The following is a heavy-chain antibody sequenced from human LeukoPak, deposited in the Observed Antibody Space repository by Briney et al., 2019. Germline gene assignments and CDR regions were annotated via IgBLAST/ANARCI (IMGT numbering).Heavy chain of an antibody. J-gene: IGHJ4*02. D-gene: IGHD3-10*01. CDR2: IYPGDSDT. V-gene: IGHV5-51*01. CDR1: GYRLTNYC. Sequence: GKYLRITCKGFGYRLTNYCIGWVRHMPGKGLEWMGIIYPGDSDTRYSPSFQGQVTISADKSINTAYLQWSSLKASDTAMYYCVLAGSGSYYFDYWGQGILVTVSS. CDR3: VLAGSGSYYFDY.